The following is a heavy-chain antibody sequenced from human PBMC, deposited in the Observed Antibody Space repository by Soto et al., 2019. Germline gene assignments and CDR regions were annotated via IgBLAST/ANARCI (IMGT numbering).Heavy chain of an antibody. CDR3: TRHGGVVAYYYGMDV. V-gene: IGHV3-73*02. D-gene: IGHD2-15*01. CDR1: GFTFSGSA. Sequence: EVQLVESGGGLVQPGGSLKLSCAASGFTFSGSAMHWVRQASGKGLEWVGRIRSKANSYATAYAASVKGRFTISRDDSKNTAYLQMNSLKTEDTAVYYCTRHGGVVAYYYGMDVWGQGTTVTVSS. CDR2: IRSKANSYAT. J-gene: IGHJ6*02.